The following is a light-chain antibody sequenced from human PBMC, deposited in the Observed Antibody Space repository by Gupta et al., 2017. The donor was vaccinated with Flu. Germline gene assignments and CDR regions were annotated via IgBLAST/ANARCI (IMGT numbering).Light chain of an antibody. Sequence: QSALTQPPSVSGSPGQSVTISCTGTSSDIGSYNRVSWYHQPPGTAPKLVIYEVTNRPAGVPNRFSGSKSGNTASLTISGRQAEDEADYYCSSYTSSSTYVFGTGTKVTVL. V-gene: IGLV2-18*02. CDR1: SSDIGSYNR. CDR2: EVT. J-gene: IGLJ1*01. CDR3: SSYTSSSTYV.